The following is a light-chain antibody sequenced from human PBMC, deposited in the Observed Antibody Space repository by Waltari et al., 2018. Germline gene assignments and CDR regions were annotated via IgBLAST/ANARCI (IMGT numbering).Light chain of an antibody. V-gene: IGKV3-20*01. Sequence: ETVLTRSPGTLSLSPGERATLSCRASQRVASRNLAGYQQKPGQTPRLLIYDASNRATGIPDRFSGSGSGTDFTFTITSLEPEDFAVYYCQQYGNLPRTFGQGTDVEIK. CDR1: QRVASRN. CDR3: QQYGNLPRT. J-gene: IGKJ1*01. CDR2: DAS.